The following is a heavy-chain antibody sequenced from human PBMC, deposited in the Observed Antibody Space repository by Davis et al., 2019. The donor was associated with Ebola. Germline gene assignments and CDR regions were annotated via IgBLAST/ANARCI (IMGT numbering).Heavy chain of an antibody. CDR3: AGCPGDVVVPAAMFRAHYYYYGMDV. D-gene: IGHD2-2*01. CDR2: IYYSGST. J-gene: IGHJ6*02. CDR1: GGSISSYY. V-gene: IGHV4-59*12. Sequence: SETLSLTCTVSGGSISSYYWSWIRQPPGKGLEWIGYIYYSGSTNYNPSLKSRVTISVDKSKNQFSLKLSSVTAADTAVYYCAGCPGDVVVPAAMFRAHYYYYGMDVWGQGTTVTVSS.